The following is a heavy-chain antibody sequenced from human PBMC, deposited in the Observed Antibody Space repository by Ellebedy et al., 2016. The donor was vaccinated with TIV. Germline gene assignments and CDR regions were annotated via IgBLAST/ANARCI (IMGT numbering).Heavy chain of an antibody. CDR2: IIPILGIA. CDR1: RGTFRSFA. CDR3: AVTMKVVGGYAFDI. V-gene: IGHV1-69*04. J-gene: IGHJ3*02. D-gene: IGHD3-22*01. Sequence: AASVKVTCKASRGTFRSFAINWVRPAPGQGLEWLGRIIPILGIAHYAQKFQGRVTITRDTSASTAYMERSSLRSEDTAVYYCAVTMKVVGGYAFDIWGQGTLVTVSS.